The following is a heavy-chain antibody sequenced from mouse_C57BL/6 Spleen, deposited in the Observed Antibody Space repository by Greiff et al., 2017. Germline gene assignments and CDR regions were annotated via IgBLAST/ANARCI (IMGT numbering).Heavy chain of an antibody. Sequence: EVKLVESGGGLVKPGGSLKLSCAASGFTFSDYGMHWVRQAPEQGLEWVAYISRGSSTTYYADTVKGRFTISRDNATNTRFLQKTSLRSEDTALYYCATKRYWYFDVWGTGTTVTVSS. CDR3: ATKRYWYFDV. J-gene: IGHJ1*03. V-gene: IGHV5-17*01. CDR2: ISRGSSTT. CDR1: GFTFSDYG.